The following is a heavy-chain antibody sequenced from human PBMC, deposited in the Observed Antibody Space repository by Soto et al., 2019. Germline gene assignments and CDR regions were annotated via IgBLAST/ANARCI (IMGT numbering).Heavy chain of an antibody. CDR3: ARGGANTAMAHDY. V-gene: IGHV3-74*01. J-gene: IGHJ4*02. D-gene: IGHD5-18*01. Sequence: GGSLRLSCAASGLTFSRYWMHWVRQAPGKGLVWVSRISYDESTTDYADSVKGRFTISRDSAKNTLYLQMNSLRAEDTAVYFCARGGANTAMAHDYWGQGTLVTVSS. CDR2: ISYDESTT. CDR1: GLTFSRYW.